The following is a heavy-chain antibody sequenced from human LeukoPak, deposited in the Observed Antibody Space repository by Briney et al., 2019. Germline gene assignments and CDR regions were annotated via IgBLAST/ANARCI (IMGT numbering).Heavy chain of an antibody. CDR2: INHSGST. J-gene: IGHJ5*02. CDR3: SRAQTYYDILTGYYNNWFDP. D-gene: IGHD3-9*01. Sequence: PSETLSLTCAVYGGSFSGYYWSWIRQPPGKGLEWIGEINHSGSTYYNPSLKSRVTISVDTSKNQFSLKLSSVTAADTAVYYCSRAQTYYDILTGYYNNWFDPWGQGTLVTVSS. V-gene: IGHV4-34*09. CDR1: GGSFSGYY.